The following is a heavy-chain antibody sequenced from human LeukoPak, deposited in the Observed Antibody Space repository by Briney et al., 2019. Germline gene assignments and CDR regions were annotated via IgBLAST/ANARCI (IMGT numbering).Heavy chain of an antibody. Sequence: GGSLRLSCAASGFTFSSYWMSWVRQAPGKGLEWVANIKQDGSEKYYVDSVKGRFTISRDNAKNSLYLQMNSLRAEDTAVYYCARYNRVVVPAAMKGYYYYGMDVWGQGTTVTVSS. CDR3: ARYNRVVVPAAMKGYYYYGMDV. CDR1: GFTFSSYW. J-gene: IGHJ6*02. D-gene: IGHD2-2*01. V-gene: IGHV3-7*01. CDR2: IKQDGSEK.